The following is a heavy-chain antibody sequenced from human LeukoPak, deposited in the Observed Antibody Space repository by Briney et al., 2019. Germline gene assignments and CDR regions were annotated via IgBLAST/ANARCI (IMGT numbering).Heavy chain of an antibody. D-gene: IGHD3-22*01. CDR1: GGTFSSYS. CDR3: ARPLKGDYYDISGDAFDI. Sequence: GASVKVSCKASGGTFSSYSISWVRQAPGQGLEWMGVIIPMFGTTTYAQRFQGRVTITADKSTSTAYMELSSLRSDDTAVYYCARPLKGDYYDISGDAFDIGGQGTMVTVSS. V-gene: IGHV1-69*06. CDR2: IIPMFGTT. J-gene: IGHJ3*02.